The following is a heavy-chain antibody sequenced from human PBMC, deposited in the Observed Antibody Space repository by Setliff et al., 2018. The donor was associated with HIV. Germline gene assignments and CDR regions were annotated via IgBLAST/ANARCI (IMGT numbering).Heavy chain of an antibody. CDR2: IYPGDSDT. CDR1: GYSFTNYW. CDR3: ARLSGLYYYDSSGYYYGHYFDY. V-gene: IGHV5-51*01. J-gene: IGHJ4*02. Sequence: LGESLKISCKGSGYSFTNYWIGWVRQMPGKGLEWMGIIYPGDSDTRYSPSFQGQVTISADKSISTAYLQWSSLKASDTAMYYCARLSGLYYYDSSGYYYGHYFDYWGQGTLVTVSS. D-gene: IGHD3-22*01.